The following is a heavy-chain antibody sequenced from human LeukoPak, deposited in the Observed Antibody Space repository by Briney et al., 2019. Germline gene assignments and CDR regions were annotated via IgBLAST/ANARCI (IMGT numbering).Heavy chain of an antibody. V-gene: IGHV4-34*01. CDR1: GWSLSGYY. CDR3: ARRAKQYGITMIVVVPTGGMDV. D-gene: IGHD3-22*01. J-gene: IGHJ6*02. CDR2: INHSGST. Sequence: SETLSLTCAVYGWSLSGYYWSWIRQPPGKGLEWIGEINHSGSTNYNPSLKSRVTISVDTSKNQFSLKLSSVTAADTAVYYCARRAKQYGITMIVVVPTGGMDVWGQGTTVTVSS.